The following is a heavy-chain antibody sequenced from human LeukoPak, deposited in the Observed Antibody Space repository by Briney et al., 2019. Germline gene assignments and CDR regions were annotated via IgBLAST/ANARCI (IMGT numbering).Heavy chain of an antibody. CDR2: IKSRGNSGKS. CDR1: CSTSGGYA. Sequence: GPLPRPSCTAACSTSGGYAMSWFRQAPGKGLEWVGFIKSRGNSGKSEYAASVKGRFTISRDDSKSIAYLHMHSLITADTAVYYCTRGRIGDDFWRGYYPYYFDHWGQGTLVTVSS. D-gene: IGHD3-3*01. CDR3: TRGRIGDDFWRGYYPYYFDH. V-gene: IGHV3-49*03. J-gene: IGHJ4*02.